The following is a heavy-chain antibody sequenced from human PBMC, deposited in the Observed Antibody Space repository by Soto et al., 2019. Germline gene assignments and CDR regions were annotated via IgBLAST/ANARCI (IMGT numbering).Heavy chain of an antibody. CDR2: ISTYNSNT. V-gene: IGHV1-18*04. CDR3: AREERDSCSGGDCFYFDY. J-gene: IGHJ4*02. CDR1: GYTFTNYG. D-gene: IGHD2-21*02. Sequence: QVQLVQSGGEVKKPGASVKVSCKASGYTFTNYGISWVRQAPGQGLEWLGWISTYNSNTNSAPRLQGRLTMTTYTSTSTAYMELRSLTSDDTAVYYCAREERDSCSGGDCFYFDYWGQGTLVTVSS.